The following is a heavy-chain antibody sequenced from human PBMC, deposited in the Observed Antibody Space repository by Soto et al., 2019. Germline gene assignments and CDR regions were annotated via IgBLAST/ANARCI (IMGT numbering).Heavy chain of an antibody. D-gene: IGHD1-1*01. J-gene: IGHJ5*02. CDR3: ATGTNGTTGWYHP. Sequence: QEQLVQSGTEVKKPGASVTVSCKSSGYTFTDFYLHWLRQAPGQGLEWVGWINPKTGDTKTSQKFQGGVSMHRDTPVSTACSGLTSLTSDETAMYYCATGTNGTTGWYHPWGQGTRVTVSS. CDR2: INPKTGDT. V-gene: IGHV1-2*02. CDR1: GYTFTDFY.